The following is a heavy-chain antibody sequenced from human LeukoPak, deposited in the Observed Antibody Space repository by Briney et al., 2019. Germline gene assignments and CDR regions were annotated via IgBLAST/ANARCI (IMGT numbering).Heavy chain of an antibody. V-gene: IGHV3-20*04. CDR3: VRNRCSSTSCHDSPNWFDP. D-gene: IGHD2-2*01. CDR2: VNWNGGST. Sequence: PGGSLRLSCAASGFTFSSYAMSWVRQAPGKGLEWTSGVNWNGGSTTYADSVKGRFTISRDNAKNYLYLQRNSMRAEDTAMYYCVRNRCSSTSCHDSPNWFDPWGQGPWSPSPQ. J-gene: IGHJ5*02. CDR1: GFTFSSYA.